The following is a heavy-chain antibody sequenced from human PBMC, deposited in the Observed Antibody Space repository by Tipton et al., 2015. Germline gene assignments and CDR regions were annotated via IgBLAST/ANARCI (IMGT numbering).Heavy chain of an antibody. D-gene: IGHD2-15*01. CDR2: VYSSGST. Sequence: LRLSCTVSGDSINSGGHYWTWIRQHPGKGLEWIGNVYSSGSTYYNPSLKSRVTISADTSKNQFSLKLSSVTAADTAVYYCARGGNNWFDPWGQGTLVTVSS. J-gene: IGHJ5*02. V-gene: IGHV4-31*02. CDR1: GDSINSGGHY. CDR3: ARGGNNWFDP.